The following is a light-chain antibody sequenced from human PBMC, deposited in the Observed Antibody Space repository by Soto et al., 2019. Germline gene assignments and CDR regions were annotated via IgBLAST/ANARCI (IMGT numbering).Light chain of an antibody. V-gene: IGLV2-14*01. CDR1: SSDVGGYKY. CDR2: EVS. CDR3: SSYTISSTVV. J-gene: IGLJ2*01. Sequence: QSALTQPASVSGSPGQSITISCTGTSSDVGGYKYVSWYQQHPGKAPKVMIYEVSNRPSGVSNRFSGSKSGNTASLTISGLQAEDEADYYCSSYTISSTVVFGGGTKVTVL.